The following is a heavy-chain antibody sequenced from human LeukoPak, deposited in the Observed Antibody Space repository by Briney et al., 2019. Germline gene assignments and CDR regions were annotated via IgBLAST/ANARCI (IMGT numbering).Heavy chain of an antibody. CDR3: ARDQRIVGATGSFDY. J-gene: IGHJ4*02. V-gene: IGHV3-21*01. CDR2: ISSSSSYI. D-gene: IGHD1-26*01. Sequence: GGSLRLSCAASGFTFSSYSMNWVRQAPGKGLEWVSSISSSSSYIYYADSVKGRFTISRDNSKNTLYLQMNSLRAEDTAVYYCARDQRIVGATGSFDYWGQGTLVTVSS. CDR1: GFTFSSYS.